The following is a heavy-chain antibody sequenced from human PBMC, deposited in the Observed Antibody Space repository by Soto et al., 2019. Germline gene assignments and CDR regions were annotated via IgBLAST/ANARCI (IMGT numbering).Heavy chain of an antibody. CDR3: VRDLDGSGSYYTDY. CDR1: GYMFTSYG. Sequence: ASVKVSSKASGYMFTSYGINWVRQAPGQGLEWMGWISAYNGNIKYAQNFQGRVTMTTDTSTSTAYMEMRSLRSDDTAVYYCVRDLDGSGSYYTDYWGPGTLVTVSS. D-gene: IGHD3-10*01. V-gene: IGHV1-18*01. J-gene: IGHJ4*02. CDR2: ISAYNGNI.